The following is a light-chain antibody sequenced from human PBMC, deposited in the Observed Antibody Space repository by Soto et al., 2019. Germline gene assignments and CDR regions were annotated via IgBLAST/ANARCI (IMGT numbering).Light chain of an antibody. CDR3: AAWDASRNAPV. V-gene: IGLV1-44*01. Sequence: QSLLTQPPSASGTPGQRVTISCSGRYSNIRTNTVNLYQKLPGTAPKLLIYTNDQRPSGVPDRFSASKSGTTASLAISGLQSEDEAEYYCAAWDASRNAPVFGGGTKVTVL. CDR2: TND. J-gene: IGLJ3*02. CDR1: YSNIRTNT.